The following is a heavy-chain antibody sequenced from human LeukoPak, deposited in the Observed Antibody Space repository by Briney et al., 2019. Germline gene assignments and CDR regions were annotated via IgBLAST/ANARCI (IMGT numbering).Heavy chain of an antibody. Sequence: PSETLSLTCAVYGGSFSGYYWSWIRQPPGKGLEWIGEINHSGSTNYNPSLKSRVTISVDTSKNQFSLKLSSVTAADTAVYYCARGLYMVPTRGYYGPQYGMDVWGQGTTVTVSS. V-gene: IGHV4-34*01. CDR1: GGSFSGYY. CDR2: INHSGST. D-gene: IGHD3-10*01. J-gene: IGHJ6*02. CDR3: ARGLYMVPTRGYYGPQYGMDV.